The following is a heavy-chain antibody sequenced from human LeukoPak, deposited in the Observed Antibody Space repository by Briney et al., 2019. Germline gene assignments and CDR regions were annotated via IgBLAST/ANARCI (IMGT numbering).Heavy chain of an antibody. V-gene: IGHV4-59*11. Sequence: SETLSLTCTVTGASISSHYWCWLRQTPGTGLEWIGDIYDRGSTTYNPSLTSRVSISVDTSRNQFSLNLRSVTAADTAVYYCAKIEVGRFDPWGQGTLVTVSS. CDR1: GASISSHY. CDR3: AKIEVGRFDP. D-gene: IGHD1-26*01. CDR2: IYDRGST. J-gene: IGHJ5*02.